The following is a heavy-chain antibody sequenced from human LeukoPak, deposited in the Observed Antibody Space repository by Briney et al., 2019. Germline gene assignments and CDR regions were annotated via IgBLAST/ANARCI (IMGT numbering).Heavy chain of an antibody. CDR2: INHNGNVN. CDR3: ARGGGLDV. Sequence: GGSLRLSCAASGFTFSSYWLNCARQAPGKGLVCVASINHNGNVNYYGDSVKGRFTISRDNAKNSLYLQMSNWRAEDTAVYFCARGGGLDVWGQGATVTVSS. D-gene: IGHD3-16*01. V-gene: IGHV3-7*03. J-gene: IGHJ6*02. CDR1: GFTFSSYW.